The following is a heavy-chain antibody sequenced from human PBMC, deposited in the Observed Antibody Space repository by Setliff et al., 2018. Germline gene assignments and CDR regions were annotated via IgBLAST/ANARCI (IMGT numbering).Heavy chain of an antibody. CDR3: TRARDIAPTYYYMDV. Sequence: SLRLSCAASGFTFSTYSFNWVRQAPGKGLEWVSAISSTSTYIYYADSVKGRFTISRDNSKNSLYLHMNSLRAEDTAVYYCTRARDIAPTYYYMDVWGKGTTVTVSS. CDR1: GFTFSTYS. V-gene: IGHV3-21*01. D-gene: IGHD5-12*01. J-gene: IGHJ6*03. CDR2: ISSTSTYI.